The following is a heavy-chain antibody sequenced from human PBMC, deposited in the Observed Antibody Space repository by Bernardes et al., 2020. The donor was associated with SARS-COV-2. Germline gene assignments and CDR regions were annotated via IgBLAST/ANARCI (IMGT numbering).Heavy chain of an antibody. CDR3: VTGAWGYFFDH. CDR1: GYTLSEIS. CDR2: FDPEDGET. J-gene: IGHJ4*02. Sequence: ASMKVSCKVSGYTLSEISMHWVRQAPGKGLEWMGSFDPEDGETIYAQKVQGRVTMSEDTSTDTAYVELSRLRSEDTAVYYCVTGAWGYFFDHWGQGTLVTVSS. V-gene: IGHV1-24*01. D-gene: IGHD7-27*01.